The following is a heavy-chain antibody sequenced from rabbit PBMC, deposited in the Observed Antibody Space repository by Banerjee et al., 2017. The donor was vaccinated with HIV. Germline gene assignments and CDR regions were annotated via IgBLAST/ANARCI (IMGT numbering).Heavy chain of an antibody. CDR2: IYAGSSGSA. D-gene: IGHD6-1*01. CDR3: ARGGYDDGYGLNL. CDR1: GFTLSSYY. Sequence: QEQLVESGGDLVKPGASLTLTCTASGFTLSSYYMFWVRQAPGKGLEWIAWIYAGSSGSAYYATWAKGRFTISKTSSTTVTLQMTSLTAADTATYFCARGGYDDGYGLNLWGPGTLVT. V-gene: IGHV1S45*01. J-gene: IGHJ4*01.